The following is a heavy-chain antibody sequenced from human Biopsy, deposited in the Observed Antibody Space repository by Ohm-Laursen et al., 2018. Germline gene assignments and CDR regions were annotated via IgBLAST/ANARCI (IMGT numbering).Heavy chain of an antibody. V-gene: IGHV1-2*02. CDR3: AKGQDLRGGAEYFQH. D-gene: IGHD2-15*01. CDR1: GYTFTGQY. Sequence: SPVKVSCKASGYTFTGQYLHWVRQVPGQGLEWMGWINPHSGTTKFTQDFQGRVTMTRDTSITTAYMELRRLRSDDTAVYYCAKGQDLRGGAEYFQHWGQGALVTVSS. J-gene: IGHJ1*01. CDR2: INPHSGTT.